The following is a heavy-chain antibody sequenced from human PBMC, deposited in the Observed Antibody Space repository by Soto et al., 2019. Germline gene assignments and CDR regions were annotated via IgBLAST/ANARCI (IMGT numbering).Heavy chain of an antibody. V-gene: IGHV3-23*01. J-gene: IGHJ6*02. CDR2: ISGSGGST. CDR1: GFTFSSYA. D-gene: IGHD3-3*01. Sequence: GGSLRLSCAASGFTFSSYAMSWVHQAPGKGLEWVSAISGSGGSTYYADSVKGRFTISRDNSKNTLYLQMNSLRAEDTAVYYCAKDLRFLEWLLYYYYGMDVWGQGTTVTVSS. CDR3: AKDLRFLEWLLYYYYGMDV.